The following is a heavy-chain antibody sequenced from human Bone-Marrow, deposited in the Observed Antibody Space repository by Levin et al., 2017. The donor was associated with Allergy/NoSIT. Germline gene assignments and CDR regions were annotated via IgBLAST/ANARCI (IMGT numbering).Heavy chain of an antibody. V-gene: IGHV3-23*01. CDR3: VKDREYCTSTSCRKYYFDY. CDR2: IL. Sequence: LSLTCAASGFSFSSSAMSWVRQAPGKGLEWVSSILYTESMKGRFTISRDNSKNTLYLQMNSLRTEDTAIYYCVKDREYCTSTSCRKYYFDYWGQGTPVTVSS. D-gene: IGHD2-2*01. J-gene: IGHJ4*02. CDR1: GFSFSSSA.